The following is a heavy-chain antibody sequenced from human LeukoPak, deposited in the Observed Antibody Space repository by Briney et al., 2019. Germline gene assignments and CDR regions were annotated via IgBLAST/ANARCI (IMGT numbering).Heavy chain of an antibody. CDR3: ATEGRTGVWKAAAPY. CDR1: GYTFTSYY. Sequence: ASVKVSCKASGYTFTSYYMHWVRQAPGQGLEWMGIINPSGGSTSYAQKFQGRVTMTRDTSTSTVYMELSSLRSEDTAVYYCATEGRTGVWKAAAPYWGQGTLVTVSS. CDR2: INPSGGST. J-gene: IGHJ4*02. D-gene: IGHD6-13*01. V-gene: IGHV1-46*01.